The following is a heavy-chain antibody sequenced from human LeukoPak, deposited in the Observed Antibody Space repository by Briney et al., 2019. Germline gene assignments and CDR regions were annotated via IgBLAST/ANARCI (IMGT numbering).Heavy chain of an antibody. CDR2: IHYSGST. D-gene: IGHD6-19*01. V-gene: IGHV4-59*01. J-gene: IGHJ4*02. Sequence: ASETLSLTRTVSGGSISSYYWRWIRQPPGEGLEWIGYIHYSGSTNYNPSLKSRVTIAIDTSKNQLSLKLTSVTTADTAVYYCAGGKQWLSFDNWGQGTLVTVSS. CDR3: AGGKQWLSFDN. CDR1: GGSISSYY.